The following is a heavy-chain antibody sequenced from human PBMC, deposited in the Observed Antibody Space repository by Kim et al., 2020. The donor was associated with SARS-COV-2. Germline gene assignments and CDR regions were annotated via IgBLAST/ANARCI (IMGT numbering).Heavy chain of an antibody. CDR3: SGSRDGYRSDY. Sequence: GESLRLSCAASGFTFNAFGVHWVRQASGKGLEWVGRIRNKGNNYATTYAASVKGRFTISRDDSKNTAYLQMNSLKTEDTAMYYCSGSRDGYRSDYWGQGTLVTVSS. J-gene: IGHJ4*02. D-gene: IGHD5-18*01. CDR1: GFTFNAFG. CDR2: IRNKGNNYAT. V-gene: IGHV3-73*01.